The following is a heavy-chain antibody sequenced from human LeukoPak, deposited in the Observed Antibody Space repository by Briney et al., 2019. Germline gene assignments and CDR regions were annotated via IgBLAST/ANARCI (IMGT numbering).Heavy chain of an antibody. Sequence: ASVKVSCKASGGTFSSYAISWVRPAPGQGLEWMGGIIPIFGTANYAQKFQGRVTITADESTSTAYVELSSLRSEDTAVYYCASGTGDYGDYGGGTFDYWGQGTLVTVSS. CDR2: IIPIFGTA. D-gene: IGHD4-17*01. V-gene: IGHV1-69*13. CDR3: ASGTGDYGDYGGGTFDY. J-gene: IGHJ4*02. CDR1: GGTFSSYA.